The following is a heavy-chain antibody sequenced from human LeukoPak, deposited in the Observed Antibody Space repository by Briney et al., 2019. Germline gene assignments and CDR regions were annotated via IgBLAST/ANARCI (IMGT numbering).Heavy chain of an antibody. V-gene: IGHV3-74*01. CDR3: ASLTTVVTQEIYDY. CDR2: INSDGSST. Sequence: GGSLRLSCAASGFTFSSYWMHWVRQAPGKGLVWVSRINSDGSSTSYADSVKGRFTISRDSAKNTLYLQMNSLRAEDTAVYYCASLTTVVTQEIYDYWGQGTLVTVSS. J-gene: IGHJ4*02. D-gene: IGHD4-23*01. CDR1: GFTFSSYW.